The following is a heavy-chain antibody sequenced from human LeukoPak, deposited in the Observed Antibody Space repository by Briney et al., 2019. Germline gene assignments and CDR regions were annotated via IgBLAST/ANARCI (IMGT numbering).Heavy chain of an antibody. CDR2: ISGSGGST. Sequence: GGSLRLSCSAARFKFSGYAMSWVRQAPGKGLEWVSVISGSGGSTFYADAVKGRFTISRDNSKNTLFLQMHSLSVEDTAVYFCAKGPLSFGELTVEYLQDWGQGTLVTVSS. V-gene: IGHV3-23*01. CDR3: AKGPLSFGELTVEYLQD. CDR1: RFKFSGYA. D-gene: IGHD3-10*01. J-gene: IGHJ1*01.